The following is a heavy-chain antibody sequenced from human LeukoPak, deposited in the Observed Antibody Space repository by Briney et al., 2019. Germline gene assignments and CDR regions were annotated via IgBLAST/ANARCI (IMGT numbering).Heavy chain of an antibody. D-gene: IGHD6-25*01. V-gene: IGHV1-69*16. CDR1: GGTFGGYT. J-gene: IGHJ6*03. CDR2: IIPMLRSS. CDR3: ARELSAAAPYYMDV. Sequence: SVKVSCKASGGTFGGYTISWVRQAPGQGLEWMGGIIPMLRSSTYAQSFQDRLTITTDESTTTVHMELRSLRSEDTAVYYCARELSAAAPYYMDVWGKGTTVTVSS.